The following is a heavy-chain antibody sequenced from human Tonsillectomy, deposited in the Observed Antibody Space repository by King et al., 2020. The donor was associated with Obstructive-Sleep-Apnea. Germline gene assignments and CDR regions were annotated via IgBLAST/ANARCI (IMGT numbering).Heavy chain of an antibody. CDR3: ARHGDMDWDWFDP. J-gene: IGHJ5*02. Sequence: QLQESGPGLVKPSQTLSLTCTVSGVSISSGAYYCSWIRQHPGKGLEWIGYIFYSGRNYYNPSLKSRVTISVDTSKNHFSLKLNSVTAADTAVYYCARHGDMDWDWFDPWGQGTLVTVSS. CDR2: IFYSGRN. D-gene: IGHD4-17*01. V-gene: IGHV4-31*03. CDR1: GVSISSGAYY.